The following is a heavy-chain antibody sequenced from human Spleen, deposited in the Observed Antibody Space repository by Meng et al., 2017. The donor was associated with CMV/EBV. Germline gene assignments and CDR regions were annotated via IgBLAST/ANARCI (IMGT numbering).Heavy chain of an antibody. CDR3: ARETHDSSGYFFDY. Sequence: QVQLQESRPGLGAPSETLPLTCTVSGGSISSGDYYWSWIRQPPGKGLEWIGYIYYSGSTYYNPSLKSRVTISVDTSKNQFSLKLSSVTAADTAVYYCARETHDSSGYFFDYWGQGTLVTVSS. CDR1: GGSISSGDYY. CDR2: IYYSGST. V-gene: IGHV4-30-4*08. J-gene: IGHJ4*02. D-gene: IGHD3-22*01.